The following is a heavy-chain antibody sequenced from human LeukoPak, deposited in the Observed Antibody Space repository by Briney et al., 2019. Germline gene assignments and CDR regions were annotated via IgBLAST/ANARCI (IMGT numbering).Heavy chain of an antibody. D-gene: IGHD3-3*01. V-gene: IGHV3-30*18. J-gene: IGHJ4*02. CDR2: ISFDGSEK. CDR3: AKGGESQWLLSYHFAC. CDR1: GFTFSSYG. Sequence: GRCLRLSCAASGFTFSSYGMYWVRQPPDKGMGWVAAISFDGSEKHFADSVKGRFTISRDNSKNSVYLQMNSLRDEDTAVYYCAKGGESQWLLSYHFACWGQGTLVTVSS.